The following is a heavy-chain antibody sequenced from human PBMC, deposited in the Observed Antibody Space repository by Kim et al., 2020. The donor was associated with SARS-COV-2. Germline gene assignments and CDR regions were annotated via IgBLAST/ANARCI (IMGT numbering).Heavy chain of an antibody. D-gene: IGHD1-7*01. CDR1: GFTFSSYG. CDR3: ANTPADWNLRQVGAFDI. CDR2: ISYDGSNK. V-gene: IGHV3-30*18. Sequence: WGSLRLSCAASGFTFSSYGMHWVRQAPGKGLEWVAVISYDGSNKYYADSVKGRFTISRDNSKNTLYLQMNSLRAEDTAVYYCANTPADWNLRQVGAFDIWGQGTMVTVSS. J-gene: IGHJ3*02.